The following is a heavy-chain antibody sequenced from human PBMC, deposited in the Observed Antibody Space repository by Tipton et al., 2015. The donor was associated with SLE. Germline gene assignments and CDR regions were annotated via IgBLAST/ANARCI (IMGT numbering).Heavy chain of an antibody. CDR1: GYTFTSYR. J-gene: IGHJ6*03. CDR3: ARLGDWDQYYYMDV. Sequence: QLVQSGAEVRKPGASVTVSCKASGYTFTSYRITWARQAPGQGLEWMGWISGYNGNTNYAQKLQGRVTMTTDTSTSTAYMELRSLRSDDTAVYYCARLGDWDQYYYMDVWGKGTTVTVSS. CDR2: ISGYNGNT. D-gene: IGHD3-16*01. V-gene: IGHV1-18*01.